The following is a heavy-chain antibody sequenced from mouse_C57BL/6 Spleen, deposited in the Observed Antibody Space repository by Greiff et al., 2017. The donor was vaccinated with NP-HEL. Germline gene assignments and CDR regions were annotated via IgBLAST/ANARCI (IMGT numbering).Heavy chain of an antibody. D-gene: IGHD2-4*01. Sequence: EVQGVESGGGLVKPGGSLKLSCAASGFTFSDYGMHWVRQAPEKGLEWVAYISSGSSTIYYADTVKGRFTISRDNAKNTLFLQMTSLRSEDTAMYYCARSIYYDYHYAMDYWGQGTSVTVSS. J-gene: IGHJ4*01. CDR3: ARSIYYDYHYAMDY. V-gene: IGHV5-17*01. CDR2: ISSGSSTI. CDR1: GFTFSDYG.